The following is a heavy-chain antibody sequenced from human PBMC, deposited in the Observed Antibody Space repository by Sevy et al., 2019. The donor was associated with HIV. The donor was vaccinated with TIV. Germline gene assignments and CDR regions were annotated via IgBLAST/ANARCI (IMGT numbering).Heavy chain of an antibody. D-gene: IGHD1-26*01. CDR2: ISGSGGST. J-gene: IGHJ4*02. Sequence: GGSLRLSCAASGFTFSSYAMSWVRQAPGKGLEWVSAISGSGGSTYYADSVKGRFTISRDKSKNTLYLQMNSLRAEDTAVYYCASSGSFRYRQFDYWGQGTLVTVSS. V-gene: IGHV3-23*01. CDR1: GFTFSSYA. CDR3: ASSGSFRYRQFDY.